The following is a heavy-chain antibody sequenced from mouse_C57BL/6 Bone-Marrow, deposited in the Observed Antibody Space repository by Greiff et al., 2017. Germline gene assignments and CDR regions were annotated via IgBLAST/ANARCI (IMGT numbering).Heavy chain of an antibody. D-gene: IGHD2-4*01. J-gene: IGHJ1*03. CDR3: AKGSTMNWYFDV. Sequence: VQLQQSGPGLVAPSQSLSITCTVSGFSLTSYGVSWVRQPPGKGLEWLGVIWGDGSTNYHSALISRLSIRKNNSKSQVFLKLNRLQTDDTDTYYCAKGSTMNWYFDVWGTGTTVTVSS. V-gene: IGHV2-3*01. CDR1: GFSLTSYG. CDR2: IWGDGST.